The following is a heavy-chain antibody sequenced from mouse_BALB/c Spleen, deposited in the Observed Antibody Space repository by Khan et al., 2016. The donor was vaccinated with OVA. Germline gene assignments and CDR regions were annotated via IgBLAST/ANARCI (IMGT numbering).Heavy chain of an antibody. CDR3: ARNREPDYFDY. CDR1: GFSLTSYA. J-gene: IGHJ2*01. Sequence: QVQLQQSGPGLVVPSQSLSITCTVTGFSLTSYAIHWIRQPPGKGLEWLGVIWAGGSTNYNSALMSRLSISKDNSKSQVFLKMNSLQTHDTAMYYCARNREPDYFDYWGQGTTLTVSS. CDR2: IWAGGST. V-gene: IGHV2-9*02.